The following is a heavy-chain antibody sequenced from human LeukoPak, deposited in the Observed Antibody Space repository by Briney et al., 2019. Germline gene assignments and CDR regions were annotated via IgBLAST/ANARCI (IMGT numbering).Heavy chain of an antibody. V-gene: IGHV1-2*02. CDR2: INPNSGGT. J-gene: IGHJ4*02. D-gene: IGHD3-22*01. CDR1: GYTFTGYY. CDR3: ARAENTMTHLDY. Sequence: ASVKVSCKASGYTFTGYYMHWVRQAPGQGLEWMGWINPNSGGTNYAQKFQGRVTMTRDTSISTAYMELSGLRSDDTAVYYCARAENTMTHLDYWGQGTLVTVSS.